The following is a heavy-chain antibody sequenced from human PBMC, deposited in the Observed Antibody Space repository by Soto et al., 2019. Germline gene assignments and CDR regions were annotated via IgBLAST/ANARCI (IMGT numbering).Heavy chain of an antibody. CDR2: INAGNGNT. CDR3: ARDRSGIVVVPAAMAY. CDR1: GYTFTSYA. D-gene: IGHD2-2*01. J-gene: IGHJ4*02. Sequence: ASVKVSCKASGYTFTSYAMHWVRQAPGQRLEWMGWINAGNGNTKYSQKFQGRVTITRDTSASTAYMELSSLRSEDTAVYYCARDRSGIVVVPAAMAYWGQGTLVTVSS. V-gene: IGHV1-3*01.